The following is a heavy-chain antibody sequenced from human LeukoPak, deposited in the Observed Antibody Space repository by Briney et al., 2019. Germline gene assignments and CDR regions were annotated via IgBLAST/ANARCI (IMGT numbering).Heavy chain of an antibody. D-gene: IGHD2-8*01. V-gene: IGHV4-59*08. CDR2: ISYSGGT. Sequence: PSETLSLTCAVYGGSFSGYYWNWIRQPPGKGLEWVGHISYSGGTKYNPSLQSRVTISIDTSKNQFSLNLSSVTAADTAVYYCARRVIMSAAGVPDTWLDPWGQGILVTVSS. CDR3: ARRVIMSAAGVPDTWLDP. CDR1: GGSFSGYY. J-gene: IGHJ5*02.